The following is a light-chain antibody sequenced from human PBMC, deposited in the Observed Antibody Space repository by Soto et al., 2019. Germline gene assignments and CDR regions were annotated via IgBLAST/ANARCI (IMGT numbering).Light chain of an antibody. CDR2: EVT. Sequence: QSVLTQPPSASGSPGQSVTISCTGTSSDVGGYNYVSWFQQNPGKAPKLIIYEVTKRPSGVPDRFSGSKSGNTASLTVSGLQAEDEADYYCASYGGNSVVFGGGTKLTVL. V-gene: IGLV2-8*01. J-gene: IGLJ2*01. CDR1: SSDVGGYNY. CDR3: ASYGGNSVV.